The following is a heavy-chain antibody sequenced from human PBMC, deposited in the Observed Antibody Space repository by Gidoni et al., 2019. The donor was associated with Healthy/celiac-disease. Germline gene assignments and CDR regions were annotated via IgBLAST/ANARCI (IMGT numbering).Heavy chain of an antibody. CDR2: IIPIFGTA. CDR1: GGTFSSYA. Sequence: QVQLVQSGAEVKKPGSSVKVSCKASGGTFSSYAISWVRQAPGQGLEWMGGIIPIFGTANYAQKFQGRVTITADESTSTAYMELSSLRSEDTAVYYCAREDLTIFGVVIMSYYGMDVWGQGTTVTVSS. CDR3: AREDLTIFGVVIMSYYGMDV. J-gene: IGHJ6*02. V-gene: IGHV1-69*01. D-gene: IGHD3-3*01.